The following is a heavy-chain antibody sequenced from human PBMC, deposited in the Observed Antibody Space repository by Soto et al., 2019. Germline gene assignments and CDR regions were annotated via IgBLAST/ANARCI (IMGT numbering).Heavy chain of an antibody. CDR1: GGTFSSYA. J-gene: IGHJ4*02. Sequence: SVKVSCKASGGTFSSYAISWVRQAPGQGLEWMGGIIPIFGTANYAQKFQGRVTITADESTSTAYMELSSLRSEDTAVYYCARSPAHDYYDSSGYSQGRFDYWGQGTLVTVSS. CDR2: IIPIFGTA. CDR3: ARSPAHDYYDSSGYSQGRFDY. V-gene: IGHV1-69*13. D-gene: IGHD3-22*01.